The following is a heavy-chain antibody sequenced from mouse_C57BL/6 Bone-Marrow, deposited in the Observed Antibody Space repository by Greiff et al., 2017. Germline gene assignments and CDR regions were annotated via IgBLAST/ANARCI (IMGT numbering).Heavy chain of an antibody. CDR3: AIYGISAFDY. CDR1: GFTFSSYA. Sequence: EVMLVESGGGLVKPGGSLKLYCAASGFTFSSYAMSWVRQTPEKRLEWVATISDGGSYTYYPDNVKGRFTISRDNAKNNLYLQMNHLKSEDTAMXYCAIYGISAFDYWGQGTTLTVSS. D-gene: IGHD1-1*01. J-gene: IGHJ2*01. V-gene: IGHV5-4*03. CDR2: ISDGGSYT.